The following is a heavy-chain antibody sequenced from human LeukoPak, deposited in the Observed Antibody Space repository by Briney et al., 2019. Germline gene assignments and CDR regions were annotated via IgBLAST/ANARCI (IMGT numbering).Heavy chain of an antibody. V-gene: IGHV1-46*01. Sequence: ASVKVSCKASGYTFTSYYMHWVRQAPGQGLEWMGIINPSGGSTSYAQKFQGRVTMTRDTSISTAYMELSRLRSDDTAVYYCAREDSIAAGFDYWGQGTLVTVSS. CDR3: AREDSIAAGFDY. J-gene: IGHJ4*02. CDR2: INPSGGST. CDR1: GYTFTSYY. D-gene: IGHD6-13*01.